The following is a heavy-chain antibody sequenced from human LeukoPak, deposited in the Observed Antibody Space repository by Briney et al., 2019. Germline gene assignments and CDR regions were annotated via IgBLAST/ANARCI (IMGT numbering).Heavy chain of an antibody. CDR1: RFTSSTYA. J-gene: IGHJ4*02. V-gene: IGHV3-23*01. D-gene: IGHD1-1*01. CDR2: ISGGVGST. CDR3: SAVPLRPTMTKRPDF. Sequence: GGSLRLSRAASRFTSSTYAMSWGPEAPGHRVGWVSAISGGVGSTYYAASVRGRLTISRDYSQNTLCLPMNSLRAQHTAVCYCSAVPLRPTMTKRPDFWGQGTLVTVSS.